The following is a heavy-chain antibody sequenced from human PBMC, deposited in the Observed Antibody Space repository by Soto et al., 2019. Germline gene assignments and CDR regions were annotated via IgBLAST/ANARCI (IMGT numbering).Heavy chain of an antibody. Sequence: PSETLSLTCAVSGGSISSGGYSWSWIRQPPGKGLEWIGYIYQSGSTYYNPSLKSRVTISVDRSRNQFSLKLSSVTAADTAVYFCVTQSYSNSGAYYYYAMDVWGQGTTVTVSS. D-gene: IGHD4-4*01. CDR3: VTQSYSNSGAYYYYAMDV. J-gene: IGHJ6*02. V-gene: IGHV4-30-2*01. CDR1: GGSISSGGYS. CDR2: IYQSGST.